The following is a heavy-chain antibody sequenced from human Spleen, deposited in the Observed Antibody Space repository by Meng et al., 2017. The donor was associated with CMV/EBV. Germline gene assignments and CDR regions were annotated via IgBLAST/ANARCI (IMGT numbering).Heavy chain of an antibody. CDR3: ARDADYYDSSRDY. V-gene: IGHV4-34*01. Sequence: QVQLQQWGAGLLKPSETLSLTCAVYGGSFSGYYWSWIRQPPGKGLEWIGEINHSGSTNYNPSLKSRVTISVDTSKNQFSLKLSSVTAADTAVYYCARDADYYDSSRDYWGQGTLVTVSS. D-gene: IGHD3-22*01. J-gene: IGHJ4*02. CDR1: GGSFSGYY. CDR2: INHSGST.